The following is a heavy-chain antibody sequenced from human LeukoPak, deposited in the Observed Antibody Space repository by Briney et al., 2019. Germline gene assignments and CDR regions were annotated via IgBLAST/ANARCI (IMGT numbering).Heavy chain of an antibody. V-gene: IGHV3-30-3*01. D-gene: IGHD2-2*02. CDR1: GFTFSSYA. Sequence: GGSLRLSCAASGFTFSSYAMHWVRQAPGKGLEWVAVISYDGSNKYYADSVKGRFTISRDNSKNTLYLQMNSLRAEDTAVYYCASLLYRSSTSCYTGAFDIWGQGTMVTVSS. CDR2: ISYDGSNK. J-gene: IGHJ3*02. CDR3: ASLLYRSSTSCYTGAFDI.